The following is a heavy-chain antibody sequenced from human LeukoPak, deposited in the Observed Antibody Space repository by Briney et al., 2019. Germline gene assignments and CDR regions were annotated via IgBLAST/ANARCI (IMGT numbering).Heavy chain of an antibody. D-gene: IGHD5/OR15-5a*01. CDR3: ARGLPPGSWFDP. Sequence: SETLSLTCTASGDSISRTHYSWGWIRQPPGKGLEWIGEIYHSGSTNYNPSLKSRVTISVDKSKNQFSLKLSSVTAADTAVYYCARGLPPGSWFDPWGQGTLVTVSS. V-gene: IGHV4-39*07. CDR1: GDSISRTHYS. J-gene: IGHJ5*02. CDR2: IYHSGST.